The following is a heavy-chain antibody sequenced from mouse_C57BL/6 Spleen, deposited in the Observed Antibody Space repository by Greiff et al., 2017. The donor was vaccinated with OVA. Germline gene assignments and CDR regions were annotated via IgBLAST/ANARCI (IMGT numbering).Heavy chain of an antibody. J-gene: IGHJ2*01. CDR2: IDPDTGGT. D-gene: IGHD1-1*01. CDR1: GYTFTDYE. CDR3: TRLNYGSSYDY. Sequence: VQLQQSGAELVRPGASVTLSCKASGYTFTDYEMHWVKQTPVHGLEWIGAIDPDTGGTAYNQKFKGKAILTADKSSSTAYMELRSLTSEDSAVYYCTRLNYGSSYDYWGQGTTLTVSS. V-gene: IGHV1-15*01.